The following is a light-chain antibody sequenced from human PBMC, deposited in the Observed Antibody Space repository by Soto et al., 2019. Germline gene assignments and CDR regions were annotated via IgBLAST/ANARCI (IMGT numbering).Light chain of an antibody. CDR2: GAS. J-gene: IGKJ4*01. V-gene: IGKV3-20*01. CDR3: QQYCSSPLT. CDR1: QSVSSSY. Sequence: ELVLTQSPGPLSLSPGERATLSCRASQSVSSSYLAWYQQKPGQAPRLLIYGASSRATGIPDRFSGSGSGTDFTLTISRLEPEDFAVYYWQQYCSSPLTFGGGTKVEIK.